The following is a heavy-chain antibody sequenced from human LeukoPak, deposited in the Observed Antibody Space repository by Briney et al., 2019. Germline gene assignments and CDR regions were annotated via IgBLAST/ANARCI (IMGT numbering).Heavy chain of an antibody. V-gene: IGHV3-23*01. D-gene: IGHD4-17*01. CDR1: GFTFSTYA. Sequence: GGSLRLSCAASGFTFSTYAVSWVRQAPGKGLEWVSAISGSGGSTYYADFLKGRFTISRDNSKNTVYLQTNSLRAEDTAVYYCGTVTTNWGQGTLVTVSS. CDR3: GTVTTN. J-gene: IGHJ4*02. CDR2: ISGSGGST.